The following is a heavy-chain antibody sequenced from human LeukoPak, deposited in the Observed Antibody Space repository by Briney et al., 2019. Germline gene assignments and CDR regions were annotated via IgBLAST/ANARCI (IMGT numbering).Heavy chain of an antibody. CDR3: AREKRSRDGYNLYLDY. CDR1: GFTFSSYS. CDR2: ISSSSSYI. Sequence: PGGSLRLSCAASGFTFSSYSMNWVRQAPGKGLEWVSSISSSSSYIYYADSVKGRYTISRDNAKNSLYLQMNSLRAEDTAVYYCAREKRSRDGYNLYLDYWGQGTLVTVSS. D-gene: IGHD5-24*01. J-gene: IGHJ4*02. V-gene: IGHV3-21*01.